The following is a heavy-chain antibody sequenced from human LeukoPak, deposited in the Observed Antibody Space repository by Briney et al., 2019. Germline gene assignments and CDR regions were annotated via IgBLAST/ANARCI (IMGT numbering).Heavy chain of an antibody. CDR2: IYYSGST. D-gene: IGHD5-24*01. V-gene: IGHV4-59*01. CDR3: ARTMATITGWFDP. CDR1: GGSISSYY. Sequence: PSETLSLTCTVPGGSISSYYWSWIRQPPGKGLEWIGYIYYSGSTNYNPSLKSRVTISVDPSKNQFSLKLSSVTAADTAVYYCARTMATITGWFDPWRQGTLVPVSS. J-gene: IGHJ5*02.